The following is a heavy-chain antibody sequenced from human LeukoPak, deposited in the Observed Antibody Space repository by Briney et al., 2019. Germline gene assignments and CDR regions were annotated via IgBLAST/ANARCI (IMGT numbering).Heavy chain of an antibody. V-gene: IGHV1-69*05. D-gene: IGHD3-22*01. Sequence: ASVKVSCKASGGTFSSYAISWVRQAPGQGLEWMGGIIPIFGTANYAQEFQGRVTITTDESTSTAYMELSSLRSEDTAVYYCASGYYDSSGTGTPYYFDYWGQGTLVTVSS. CDR2: IIPIFGTA. CDR1: GGTFSSYA. J-gene: IGHJ4*02. CDR3: ASGYYDSSGTGTPYYFDY.